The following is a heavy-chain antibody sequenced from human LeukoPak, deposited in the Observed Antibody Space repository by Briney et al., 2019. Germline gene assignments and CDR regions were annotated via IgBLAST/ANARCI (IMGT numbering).Heavy chain of an antibody. V-gene: IGHV1-18*01. Sequence: GASVKVSCKASGYTFTSYGISWVRQAPGQGLEWMGWISAYNGNTNYAQKLQGRVTMTTDTSTSTAYMELRSLGSDDTAVYYCARVERPYCGGDCYIYYYYYGMDVWGQGTTVTVSS. CDR2: ISAYNGNT. D-gene: IGHD2-21*02. CDR1: GYTFTSYG. J-gene: IGHJ6*02. CDR3: ARVERPYCGGDCYIYYYYYGMDV.